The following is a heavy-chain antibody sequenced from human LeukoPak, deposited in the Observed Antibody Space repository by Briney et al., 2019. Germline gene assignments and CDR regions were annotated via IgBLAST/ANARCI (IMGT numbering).Heavy chain of an antibody. V-gene: IGHV4-59*08. CDR1: GGSISSYY. Sequence: SETLSLTCTVSGGSISSYYWSWIRQPPGKGLEWIGYIYYSGSTNYNPSLKSRVTISVDTSKNQFSLKLSSVTAADTAVYYCATIYSGYVDYWGQGTLVTVSS. J-gene: IGHJ4*02. CDR3: ATIYSGYVDY. CDR2: IYYSGST. D-gene: IGHD1-26*01.